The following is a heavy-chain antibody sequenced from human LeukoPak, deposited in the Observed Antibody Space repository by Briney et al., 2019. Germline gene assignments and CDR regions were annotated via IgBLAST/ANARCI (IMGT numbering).Heavy chain of an antibody. D-gene: IGHD3-10*01. Sequence: GGSLRLSCAASGFTFSSYGMHRVRQAPGKGLEWVAFIRYDGSNKYYADSVKGRFTISRDNSKNTLYLQMNSLRAEDTAVYYCAHWFGEFSYWGQGTLVTVSS. J-gene: IGHJ4*02. CDR1: GFTFSSYG. V-gene: IGHV3-30*02. CDR2: IRYDGSNK. CDR3: AHWFGEFSY.